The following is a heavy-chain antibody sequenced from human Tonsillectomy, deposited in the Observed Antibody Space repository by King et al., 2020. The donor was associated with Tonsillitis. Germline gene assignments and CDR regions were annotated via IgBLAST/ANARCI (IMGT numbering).Heavy chain of an antibody. CDR3: ARGYGSTD. D-gene: IGHD5-18*01. CDR1: GLSVSSKY. V-gene: IGHV3-53*01. Sequence: VQLVEFGGGLIQPGGSLRLSCAASGLSVSSKYMIWARQAPGTGLEWGAVIYSEGNRYSADSVQGRFTFSRDNSKNTLYLQMNSLRVDDTAVYYCARGYGSTDWGQGTLVAVSS. CDR2: IYSEGNR. J-gene: IGHJ4*02.